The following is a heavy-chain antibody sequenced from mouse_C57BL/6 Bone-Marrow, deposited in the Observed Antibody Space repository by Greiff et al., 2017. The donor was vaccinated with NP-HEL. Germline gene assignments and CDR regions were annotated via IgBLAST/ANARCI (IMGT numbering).Heavy chain of an antibody. CDR1: GFNIKDDY. CDR2: IDPENGDT. D-gene: IGHD2-1*01. CDR3: TTWLYGNIYYYAMDY. J-gene: IGHJ4*01. V-gene: IGHV14-4*01. Sequence: VQLQQSGAELVRPGASVKLSCTASGFNIKDDYMHWVKQRPEQGLEWIGWIDPENGDTEYASKFQGKATITADTSSNTAYLQLRSLTSEDTAVYYCTTWLYGNIYYYAMDYWGQGTSVTVSS.